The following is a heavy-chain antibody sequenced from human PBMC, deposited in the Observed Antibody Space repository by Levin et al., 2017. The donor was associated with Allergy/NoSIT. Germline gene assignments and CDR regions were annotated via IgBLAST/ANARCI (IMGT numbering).Heavy chain of an antibody. V-gene: IGHV1-18*01. Sequence: ASVKVSCKTSGYTFTSYGVSWVRQAPGQGLEWMGWIRAYDGNTDYAQKFQGRVSLTTDTSTTTAYMELRSLRSADTAVYYCARDKSGNYYLDYFDSWGQGTLVTVSS. J-gene: IGHJ4*02. CDR1: GYTFTSYG. CDR3: ARDKSGNYYLDYFDS. CDR2: IRAYDGNT. D-gene: IGHD5-12*01.